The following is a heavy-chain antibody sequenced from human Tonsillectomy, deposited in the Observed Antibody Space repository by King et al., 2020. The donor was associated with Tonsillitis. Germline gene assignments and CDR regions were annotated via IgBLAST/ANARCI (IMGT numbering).Heavy chain of an antibody. CDR3: ARDDGLVPAAILFDY. J-gene: IGHJ4*02. CDR2: IFYSGST. Sequence: LQLQESGPGLMKPSQTLSLTCAVSGGSISSGGYSWSWTRQPPGKGLEWIGYIFYSGSTYYNPSLKSRVTISLDTSKNQFSLKLNSVTAADTAVYYCARDDGLVPAAILFDYWGQGTLVTVSS. D-gene: IGHD2-2*01. V-gene: IGHV4-30-4*07. CDR1: GGSISSGGYS.